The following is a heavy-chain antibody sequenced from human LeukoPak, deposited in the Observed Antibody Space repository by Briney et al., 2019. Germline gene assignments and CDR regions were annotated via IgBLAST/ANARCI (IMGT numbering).Heavy chain of an antibody. D-gene: IGHD2-15*01. CDR3: ARSKKFCRGGSCDFDS. V-gene: IGHV1-2*06. Sequence: ASVKVSCKASGYTFTGYYIHWVRQAPGQGLEWMGRINPHSGDTNSAQKFQGRVTVTRDTSISTAYMELSRLTSDDTAVYFCARSKKFCRGGSCDFDSWGRGTLVTVSS. CDR1: GYTFTGYY. CDR2: INPHSGDT. J-gene: IGHJ4*02.